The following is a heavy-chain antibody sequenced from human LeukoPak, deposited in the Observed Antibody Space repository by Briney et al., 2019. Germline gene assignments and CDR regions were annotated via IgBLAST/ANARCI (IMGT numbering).Heavy chain of an antibody. Sequence: GGPLRLSCAASGFTFSSYAMSWVRQAPGKGLEWVSAISGSGGSTYYADSVKGRFTISRDNSKNTLYLQMNSLRAEDTAVYYCAKALYYYGSGSYLDAFDIWGQGTMVTVSS. CDR1: GFTFSSYA. V-gene: IGHV3-23*01. J-gene: IGHJ3*02. CDR2: ISGSGGST. CDR3: AKALYYYGSGSYLDAFDI. D-gene: IGHD3-10*01.